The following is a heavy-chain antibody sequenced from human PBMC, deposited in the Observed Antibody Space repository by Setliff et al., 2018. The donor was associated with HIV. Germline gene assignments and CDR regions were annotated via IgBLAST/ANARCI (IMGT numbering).Heavy chain of an antibody. J-gene: IGHJ5*02. CDR3: ARLGRPYSGQGWFDP. Sequence: TSETLSLTCTVSGGSISSSSYYWGWIRQPPGKGLEWIGNIYYSGSTYYNPSLKSRVTISVDTSKNQFFLNLSSVTATDSAVYYCARLGRPYSGQGWFDPWGQGTLVTVSS. D-gene: IGHD5-12*01. V-gene: IGHV4-39*01. CDR1: GGSISSSSYY. CDR2: IYYSGST.